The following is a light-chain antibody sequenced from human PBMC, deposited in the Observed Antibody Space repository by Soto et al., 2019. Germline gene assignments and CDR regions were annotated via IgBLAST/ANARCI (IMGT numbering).Light chain of an antibody. CDR3: QQYNNWPIT. V-gene: IGKV3D-15*01. CDR2: DAS. J-gene: IGKJ5*01. Sequence: EIVMTQSPATLSVSPGERATLSCRASQSVRRYLAWYQQKPGQAPRLLIYDASTRATGTPARFSGSGSGTKFTLSISSLQSEDFAVYYCQQYNNWPITFGQGTRLEIK. CDR1: QSVRRY.